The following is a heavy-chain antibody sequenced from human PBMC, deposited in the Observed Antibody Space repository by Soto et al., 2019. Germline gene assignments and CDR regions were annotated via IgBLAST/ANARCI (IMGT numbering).Heavy chain of an antibody. CDR3: ARGNDFWSGYYSLHYYYYMDV. CDR2: ISAYNGNT. D-gene: IGHD3-3*01. CDR1: GYTFTSYG. J-gene: IGHJ6*03. V-gene: IGHV1-18*01. Sequence: ASVKVSCKASGYTFTSYGISWVRQAPGQGLEWMGWISAYNGNTNYAQKLQGRVTMTTDTSTSTAYMELRSLRSDDTAVYYCARGNDFWSGYYSLHYYYYMDVWGKGTTVTVS.